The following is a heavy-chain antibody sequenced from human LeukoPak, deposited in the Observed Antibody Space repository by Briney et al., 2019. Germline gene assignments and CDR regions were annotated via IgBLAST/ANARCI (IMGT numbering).Heavy chain of an antibody. V-gene: IGHV4-59*11. CDR1: XXSXXSHY. CDR2: ISXXGST. CDR3: ATGGRFFDY. J-gene: IGHJ4*02. D-gene: IGHD3-16*01. Sequence: NPSETLSXTCTVSXXSXXSHYXXXXXXPPXXGLEWIGFISXXGSTNYNPSLKSRITISVDTSKNQFSLKLSSVTAADTXXYYCATGGRFFDYWXXGTLVTVSS.